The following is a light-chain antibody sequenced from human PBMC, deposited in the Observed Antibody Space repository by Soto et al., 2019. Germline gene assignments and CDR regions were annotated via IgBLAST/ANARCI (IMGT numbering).Light chain of an antibody. J-gene: IGKJ1*01. Sequence: DIVLTQSPATLSLSPGDRATLSCRASQSVGTSLAWYKQQPGQAPRLLIHDAAYRASGIPESFRGSGSGTAFSLSISSLETDDFAVYYCQHRSSWPRSFGRGTKVEV. CDR3: QHRSSWPRS. V-gene: IGKV3-11*01. CDR2: DAA. CDR1: QSVGTS.